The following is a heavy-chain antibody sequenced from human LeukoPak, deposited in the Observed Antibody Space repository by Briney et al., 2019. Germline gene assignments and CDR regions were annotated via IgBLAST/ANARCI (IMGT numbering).Heavy chain of an antibody. CDR1: GYSFTTYD. V-gene: IGHV1-8*01. Sequence: ASVKVSCKASGYSFTTYDINWVRQAPGQGLEWMGWMNPNSGKTNFAQKFQGRVTMTRTTSISTAYMEVSSLRSEDTAVYYCARGLSPSDYWGQGTLVTASS. CDR3: ARGLSPSDY. J-gene: IGHJ4*02. CDR2: MNPNSGKT.